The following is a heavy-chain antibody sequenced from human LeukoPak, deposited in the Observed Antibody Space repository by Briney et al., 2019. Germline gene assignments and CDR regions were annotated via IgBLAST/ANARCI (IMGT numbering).Heavy chain of an antibody. CDR3: ARILGYSYGYDY. CDR1: GYTFTGYY. V-gene: IGHV1-2*02. D-gene: IGHD5-18*01. CDR2: NNPNSGGT. J-gene: IGHJ4*02. Sequence: ASVKVSCRASGYTFTGYYMHWVRQAPGQGLEWMGWNNPNSGGTNYAQKFQGRVTMTRDTSISTAYMELSRLRSDDTAVYYCARILGYSYGYDYWGQGTLVTVSS.